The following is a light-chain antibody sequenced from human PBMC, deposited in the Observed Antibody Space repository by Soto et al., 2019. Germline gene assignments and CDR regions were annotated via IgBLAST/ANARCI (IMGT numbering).Light chain of an antibody. J-gene: IGKJ4*01. Sequence: EIVMTQSPATLSVSPVDSATLSCRASQSISDNVAWYQQKPGLAPRLLIYHTSTGATGVPARFSGSGSGTEFSLTISSLQSDDSAVYYCQRYDNWPLTFGGGTKVDI. V-gene: IGKV3-15*01. CDR2: HTS. CDR3: QRYDNWPLT. CDR1: QSISDN.